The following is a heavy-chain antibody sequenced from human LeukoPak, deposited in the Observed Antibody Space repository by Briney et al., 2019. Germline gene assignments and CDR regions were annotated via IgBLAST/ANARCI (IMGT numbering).Heavy chain of an antibody. D-gene: IGHD1-26*01. CDR2: IIPIFGTA. J-gene: IGHJ4*02. CDR1: GGTFSSYA. V-gene: IGHV1-69*13. Sequence: GASVKVSCKASGGTFSSYAISWVRQAPGQGLEWMGGIIPIFGTANYAQKFQGRVTITADESTSTAYMELSSLRSEDTAVYFCVRGLKVGAESSFDYWGQGTLVTVSS. CDR3: VRGLKVGAESSFDY.